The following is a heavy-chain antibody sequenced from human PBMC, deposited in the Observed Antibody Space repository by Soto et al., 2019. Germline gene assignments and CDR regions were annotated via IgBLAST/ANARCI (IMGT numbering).Heavy chain of an antibody. Sequence: SETLSLTCTVSGGSISSGCYYWSWIRQHPGKGLEWIGYIYYSGSTYYDPSLKSRVTISVDTSKNQFSLKLSSVTAADTAVYYCARESRTAMVTGPDYWGQGTLVTVSS. CDR2: IYYSGST. V-gene: IGHV4-31*03. CDR1: GGSISSGCYY. CDR3: ARESRTAMVTGPDY. D-gene: IGHD5-18*01. J-gene: IGHJ4*02.